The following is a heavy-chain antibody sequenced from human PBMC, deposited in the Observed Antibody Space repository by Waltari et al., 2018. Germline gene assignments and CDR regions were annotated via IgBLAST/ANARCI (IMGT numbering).Heavy chain of an antibody. Sequence: QLQLQESGPGLVKPSETLSLTCTVSGGSISSSSYYWGWIRQPPGKGLEGIGSIYYSGSTYYNPSLKSRVTISVDTSKNQFSLKLSSVTAADTAVYYCARAEGIEYDFIVATITLGSQFHWGQGTLVTVSS. CDR2: IYYSGST. CDR3: ARAEGIEYDFIVATITLGSQFH. J-gene: IGHJ4*02. V-gene: IGHV4-39*07. CDR1: GGSISSSSYY. D-gene: IGHD5-12*01.